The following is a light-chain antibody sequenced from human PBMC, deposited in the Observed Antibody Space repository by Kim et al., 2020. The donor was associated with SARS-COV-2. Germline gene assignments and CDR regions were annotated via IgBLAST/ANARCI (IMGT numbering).Light chain of an antibody. CDR3: NSRDSSGDHEV. V-gene: IGLV3-19*01. Sequence: SSDLTQDPAVSVALGQTVRLTCQGDSLRNYYATWYQQRPGPAPVLVLYGKYNRPSGIPDRFSGSASGNTASLTITGAQAEDEADYYCNSRDSSGDHEVFGGGTQL. CDR1: SLRNYY. J-gene: IGLJ2*01. CDR2: GKY.